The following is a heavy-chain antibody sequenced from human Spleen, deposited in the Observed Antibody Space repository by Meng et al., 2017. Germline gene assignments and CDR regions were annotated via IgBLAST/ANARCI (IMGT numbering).Heavy chain of an antibody. CDR2: FYKDGSTT. Sequence: EVQLVESGGGLVQPGGSLRLSCAASGFTFSSYWMHWVRQTPGKGLVVVFSFYKDGSTTSYADSLKGRITIFQKNAKNTIYLQMNTPRAEDTAGDYRSLERETALYQWGQGTLVTVSS. CDR3: SLERETALYQ. J-gene: IGHJ4*02. CDR1: GFTFSSYW. V-gene: IGHV3-74*01. D-gene: IGHD5-18*01.